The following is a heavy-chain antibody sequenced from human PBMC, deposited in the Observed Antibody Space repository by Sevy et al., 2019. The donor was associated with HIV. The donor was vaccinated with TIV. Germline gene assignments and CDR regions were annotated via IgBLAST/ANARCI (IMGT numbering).Heavy chain of an antibody. Sequence: GGSLRLSCAVSGFNFKIYSMSWGRQAPGKGLEWVSTLSFGCGKIKYADSVKGRFIISRDDYKNTLYLQMNSLRAEDTAVYFCAREGCTRPHDYWGQGTLVTVSS. V-gene: IGHV3-23*01. D-gene: IGHD2-8*01. J-gene: IGHJ4*02. CDR3: AREGCTRPHDY. CDR2: LSFGCGKI. CDR1: GFNFKIYS.